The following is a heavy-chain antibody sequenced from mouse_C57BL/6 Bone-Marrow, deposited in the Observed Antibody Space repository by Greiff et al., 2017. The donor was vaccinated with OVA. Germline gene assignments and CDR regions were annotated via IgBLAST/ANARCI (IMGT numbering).Heavy chain of an antibody. Sequence: VQLKESGPELVKPGASVKISCKASGYSFTGYYMNWVKQSPEKSLEWIGEINPSTGGTTYNQKFKAKATLTVDKSSSTAYMQLKSLTSEDSAVYYCARWGYFDVWGTGTTVTVSS. CDR1: GYSFTGYY. CDR3: ARWGYFDV. V-gene: IGHV1-42*01. CDR2: INPSTGGT. J-gene: IGHJ1*03.